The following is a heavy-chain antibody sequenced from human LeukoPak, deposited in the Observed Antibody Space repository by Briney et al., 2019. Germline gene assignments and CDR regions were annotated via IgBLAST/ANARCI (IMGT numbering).Heavy chain of an antibody. D-gene: IGHD1-14*01. Sequence: GGSLRLSCAASGFTFSTYAMDWVRQAPGKGLEWVSAITNGGGGTYYADSVKGRFTNSRDNSKNTVYLQMDSLRAEDTAVYYCAKDKPGTFDYWGQGALVTVSS. CDR3: AKDKPGTFDY. V-gene: IGHV3-23*01. J-gene: IGHJ4*02. CDR1: GFTFSTYA. CDR2: ITNGGGGT.